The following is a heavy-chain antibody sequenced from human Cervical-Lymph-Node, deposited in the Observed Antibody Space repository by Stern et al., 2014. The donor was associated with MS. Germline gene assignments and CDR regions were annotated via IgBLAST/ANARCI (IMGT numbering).Heavy chain of an antibody. CDR2: IHDSGST. J-gene: IGHJ5*02. CDR3: ATTRWDLFTWNWFDP. Sequence: QVQLLQPGPGLVKPSQTLSLTCTVSGGSISSSGYYWSWIRQPADKGLEWIGRIHDSGSTYYNPSLKSRVTISLDTAKNPFSLKLPSVTAADTAVYYCATTRWDLFTWNWFDPWGQGTLVTVSS. CDR1: GGSISSSGYY. V-gene: IGHV4-61*02. D-gene: IGHD1-26*01.